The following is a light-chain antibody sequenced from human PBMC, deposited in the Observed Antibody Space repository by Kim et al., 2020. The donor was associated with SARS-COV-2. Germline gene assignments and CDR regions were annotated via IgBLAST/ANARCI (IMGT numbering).Light chain of an antibody. V-gene: IGKV3-11*01. J-gene: IGKJ1*01. Sequence: EVVLTQSPATLSLSPGDRATLSCRASQTVGTYLAWYQQKPGQPPRVLIYDASNRATGIPARFSGSGSGTDFTLTISSLQPEDSAVYYCQQRSNWPPTFGQGTKVDIK. CDR3: QQRSNWPPT. CDR2: DAS. CDR1: QTVGTY.